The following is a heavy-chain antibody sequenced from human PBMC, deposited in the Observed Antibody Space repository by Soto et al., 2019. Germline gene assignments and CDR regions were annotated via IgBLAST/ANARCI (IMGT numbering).Heavy chain of an antibody. CDR2: INPDSGGT. J-gene: IGHJ4*02. D-gene: IGHD3-16*01. V-gene: IGHV1-2*02. Sequence: ASVNVSCKSSGYIFTGYYMHWVRQAPGQGLEWMGWINPDSGGTSYVKKFQGRVTMTRDKSVNTVYMELSRLRSDDTALYYCARDLAGDDYFDYWGQGTLVTVSS. CDR3: ARDLAGDDYFDY. CDR1: GYIFTGYY.